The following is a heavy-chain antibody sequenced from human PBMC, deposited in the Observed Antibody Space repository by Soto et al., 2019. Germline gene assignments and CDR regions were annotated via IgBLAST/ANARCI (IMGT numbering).Heavy chain of an antibody. CDR1: GGSISSGGYY. D-gene: IGHD3-22*01. V-gene: IGHV4-31*03. J-gene: IGHJ4*02. CDR2: IYYSGST. CDR3: AIQSYYYDSSGYLGLDY. Sequence: PSETLSLTCTVSGGSISSGGYYWSWIRQHPGKGLEWIGYIYYSGSTYYNPSLKSRVTISVDTSKNQFSLKLSSVTAADTAVYYCAIQSYYYDSSGYLGLDYWGQGTLVTVSS.